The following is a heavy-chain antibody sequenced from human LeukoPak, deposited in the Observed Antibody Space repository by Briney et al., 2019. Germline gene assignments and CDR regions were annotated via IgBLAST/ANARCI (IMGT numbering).Heavy chain of an antibody. D-gene: IGHD3-22*01. CDR1: GFTFSNYA. Sequence: GGSLRLSCAASGFTFSNYAMSWVRQAPGKGLEWVSAINGSGGSTYYADSVKGRFTISRDNSKNTLYLQMNSLRAEDTAIYYCAKDQSYDSSGYRKAEYFQHWGQGTLVTVSS. CDR2: INGSGGST. J-gene: IGHJ1*01. V-gene: IGHV3-23*01. CDR3: AKDQSYDSSGYRKAEYFQH.